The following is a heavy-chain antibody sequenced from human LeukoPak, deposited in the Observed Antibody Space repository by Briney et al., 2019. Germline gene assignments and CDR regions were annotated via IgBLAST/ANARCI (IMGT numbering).Heavy chain of an antibody. Sequence: GGSLRLSCAASGFTFSSYWMSWVRQAPGKGLEWVANIKQDGSEKYYVDSVKGRFTISRDNAKNSLYLQMNSLRAEDTAVYYCARDYGSGSYYLDYWGQGTQVTVSS. J-gene: IGHJ4*02. CDR2: IKQDGSEK. V-gene: IGHV3-7*01. D-gene: IGHD3-10*01. CDR3: ARDYGSGSYYLDY. CDR1: GFTFSSYW.